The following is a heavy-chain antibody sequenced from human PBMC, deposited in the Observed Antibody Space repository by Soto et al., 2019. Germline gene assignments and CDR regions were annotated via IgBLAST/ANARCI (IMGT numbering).Heavy chain of an antibody. CDR2: INSDGSST. Sequence: PGGSLRLSCAASGFTFSSYWMHWVRQAPGKGLVWVSRINSDGSSTSYADSVKGRFTISRDNAKNTLYLQMNSLRAEDTAVYYCVRTSLVVAAATREGYWGQGTLVTVSP. J-gene: IGHJ4*02. CDR3: VRTSLVVAAATREGY. D-gene: IGHD2-15*01. V-gene: IGHV3-74*01. CDR1: GFTFSSYW.